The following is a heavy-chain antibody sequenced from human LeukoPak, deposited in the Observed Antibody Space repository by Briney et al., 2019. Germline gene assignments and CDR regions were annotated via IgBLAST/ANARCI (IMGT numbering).Heavy chain of an antibody. V-gene: IGHV1-46*01. J-gene: IGHJ4*02. CDR3: ARGDGGNSGPRRAFDY. Sequence: ASVKVSCKASGYTFTDYYMHWVRQAPGQGLEWMGIINPSGGSTSYAQKFQGRVTMTRDTSTSTVYMELSSLRSEDTAVYYCARGDGGNSGPRRAFDYWGQGTLVTVSS. D-gene: IGHD4-23*01. CDR1: GYTFTDYY. CDR2: INPSGGST.